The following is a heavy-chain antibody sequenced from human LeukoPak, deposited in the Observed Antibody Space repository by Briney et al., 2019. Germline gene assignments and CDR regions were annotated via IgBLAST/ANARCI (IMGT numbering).Heavy chain of an antibody. CDR2: IYYSGST. J-gene: IGHJ4*02. D-gene: IGHD3-3*01. V-gene: IGHV4-59*08. CDR1: GGSISSYY. CDR3: ARRSGRTLDY. Sequence: PSETLSLTCTVSGGSISSYYWSWIRQPPGKGLEWIEYIYYSGSTNYNPSLKSRVTISVDTSKNQFSLKLSSVTAADTAVYYCARRSGRTLDYWGQGTLVTVSS.